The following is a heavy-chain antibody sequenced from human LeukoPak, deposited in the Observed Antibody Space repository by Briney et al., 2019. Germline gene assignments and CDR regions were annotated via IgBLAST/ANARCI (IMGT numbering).Heavy chain of an antibody. D-gene: IGHD2-15*01. Sequence: GGSLRLSCVASGFTFSNYWMSWVRQAPGKGLEWVANIKQDGSEQYYVDSVKGRFTVSRDNAKNSLHLQMNSLGAEDTAVYYCATDSPYDYWGQGTLSPSPQ. CDR2: IKQDGSEQ. V-gene: IGHV3-7*01. CDR1: GFTFSNYW. CDR3: ATDSPYDY. J-gene: IGHJ4*02.